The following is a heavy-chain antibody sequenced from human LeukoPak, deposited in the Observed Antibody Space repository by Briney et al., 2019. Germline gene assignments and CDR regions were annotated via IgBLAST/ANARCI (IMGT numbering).Heavy chain of an antibody. CDR2: IYSGGNT. V-gene: IGHV4-39*01. CDR1: GGSISSSSYY. Sequence: SETLSLTCTVSGGSISSSSYYWGWIRQPPGTGLEWIASIYSGGNTYYSPSLKSRVTISVDASKNLCSLRLSSVTAADTAVYYCGRYDHPVITPIDSWGQGTLVTVSS. J-gene: IGHJ4*02. D-gene: IGHD3-3*01. CDR3: GRYDHPVITPIDS.